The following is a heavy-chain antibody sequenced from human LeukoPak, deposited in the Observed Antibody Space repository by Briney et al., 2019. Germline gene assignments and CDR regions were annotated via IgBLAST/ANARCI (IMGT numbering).Heavy chain of an antibody. J-gene: IGHJ4*02. D-gene: IGHD6-19*01. CDR1: GYTFTSYG. Sequence: ASVKVSCKASGYTFTSYGISWVRQAPGQGLEWMGWISAYNGNTNYAQKLQGRVTMTTDTSTSTAYMELRSLRSDDTAAYYCARGRSVAGTPYYFDYWGQGTLVTVSS. V-gene: IGHV1-18*01. CDR2: ISAYNGNT. CDR3: ARGRSVAGTPYYFDY.